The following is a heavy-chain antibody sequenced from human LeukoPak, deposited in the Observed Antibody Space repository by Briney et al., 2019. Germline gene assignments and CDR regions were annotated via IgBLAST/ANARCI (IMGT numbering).Heavy chain of an antibody. V-gene: IGHV3-7*05. CDR2: IKQDGNEK. J-gene: IGHJ4*02. Sequence: PGGSLRLSCAASGFTFSSYWMSWVRQAPGKGLEWVANIKQDGNEKYYVDSVKGRFTTSRDNAKNSLYLQMNSLRAEDTAVYYCARDLFAYGSGTPYWGQGTLVTVSS. D-gene: IGHD3-10*01. CDR1: GFTFSSYW. CDR3: ARDLFAYGSGTPY.